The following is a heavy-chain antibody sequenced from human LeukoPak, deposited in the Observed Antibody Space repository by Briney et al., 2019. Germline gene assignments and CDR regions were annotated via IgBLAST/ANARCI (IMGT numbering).Heavy chain of an antibody. J-gene: IGHJ4*02. CDR2: ISGSGGST. CDR1: GFTFSSYA. V-gene: IGHV3-23*01. D-gene: IGHD3-10*01. Sequence: GGSLRLSCAASGFTFSSYAMSWVRQAPGKGLEWVSAISGSGGSTYYADSVKGRFTISRDDSKNTLYLQMNSLRAEDTAVYYCAKAREITMVRVIDYWGQGTLVTVSS. CDR3: AKAREITMVRVIDY.